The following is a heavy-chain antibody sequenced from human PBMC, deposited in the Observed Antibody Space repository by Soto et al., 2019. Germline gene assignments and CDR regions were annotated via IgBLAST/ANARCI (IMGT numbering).Heavy chain of an antibody. CDR1: GFTFSSYG. D-gene: IGHD6-19*01. V-gene: IGHV3-33*01. Sequence: QVQLVESGGGVVQPGRSLRLSCAASGFTFSSYGMHWVRQAPGKGLEWVAVIWYDGSNKYYADSVKGRFTISRDNSKNTMYLQMNSLRAEDTAVYYCARDEYYSSGSFDYWGQGTLVTVSS. CDR2: IWYDGSNK. J-gene: IGHJ4*02. CDR3: ARDEYYSSGSFDY.